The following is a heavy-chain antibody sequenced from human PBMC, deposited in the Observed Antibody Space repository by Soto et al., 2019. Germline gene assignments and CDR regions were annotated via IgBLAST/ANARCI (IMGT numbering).Heavy chain of an antibody. D-gene: IGHD3-10*01. J-gene: IGHJ4*02. CDR1: GYSFTTYW. CDR3: ARQGSKYGPNFDF. CDR2: IYPYDSDT. Sequence: EVQLVQSGAEVKKPGESLKISCKGSGYSFTTYWIGWVRQMPGKGLEGMGIIYPYDSDTRYSPSFQGQVTFSADESITPAYLQWTSLKASDTAMYYCARQGSKYGPNFDFWGPGTLVTVSP. V-gene: IGHV5-51*01.